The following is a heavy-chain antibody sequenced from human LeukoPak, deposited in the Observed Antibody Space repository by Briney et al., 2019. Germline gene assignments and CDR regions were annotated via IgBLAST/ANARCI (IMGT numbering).Heavy chain of an antibody. CDR2: IYYSGST. V-gene: IGHV4-59*01. CDR3: ATSIVGAKSHFDY. J-gene: IGHJ4*02. D-gene: IGHD1-26*01. Sequence: PSETLSLTCTVSGGSISSYYWSWIRQPPGKGLEWFGYIYYSGSTNYNPSLKSRVTISVDTSNNQFSLKLSSVTAADTAVYYCATSIVGAKSHFDYWGQGTLVTVSS. CDR1: GGSISSYY.